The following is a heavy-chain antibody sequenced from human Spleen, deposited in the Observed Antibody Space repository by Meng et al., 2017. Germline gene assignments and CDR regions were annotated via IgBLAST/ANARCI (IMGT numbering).Heavy chain of an antibody. CDR3: ARSFSSSWFFDL. CDR1: GGSISGNY. V-gene: IGHV4-59*12. CDR2: IYYSGGT. Sequence: SETLSLTCSVSGGSISGNYWSWIRQPPGKGLEWIGYIYYSGGTNYNPSLKSRVTISVDRSKNQFSLRMTSAAAADTAIYYCARSFSSSWFFDLWGQGTLVTGAS. J-gene: IGHJ4*02. D-gene: IGHD6-13*01.